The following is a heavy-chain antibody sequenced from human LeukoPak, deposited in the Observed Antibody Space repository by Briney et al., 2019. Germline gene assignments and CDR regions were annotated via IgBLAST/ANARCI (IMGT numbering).Heavy chain of an antibody. V-gene: IGHV4-61*01. Sequence: SETLSLTCTVSGDSVSSDNYYWSWIRQPPGKGLEWIGYIFYSGSANYNPSLKSRVTISVNTSKNQFSLKLSSVTAADTARYYCARAGGYSFGYGVDVWGQGTTVTVSS. J-gene: IGHJ6*02. CDR1: GDSVSSDNYY. CDR3: ARAGGYSFGYGVDV. CDR2: IFYSGSA. D-gene: IGHD5-18*01.